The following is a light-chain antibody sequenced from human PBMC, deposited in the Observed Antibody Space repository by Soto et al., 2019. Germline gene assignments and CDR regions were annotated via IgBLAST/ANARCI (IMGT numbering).Light chain of an antibody. CDR1: QDIGRY. V-gene: IGKV1-16*02. CDR2: AAS. Sequence: DIQMTQSPSSLSASVGDRVTITCRATQDIGRYVAWFQQRPGRALKSLIFAASSVQSGVPSKFSGSGSGTDYTLTIRGLQPDASATYYCLQYYSCPWTFGQGTKV. CDR3: LQYYSCPWT. J-gene: IGKJ1*01.